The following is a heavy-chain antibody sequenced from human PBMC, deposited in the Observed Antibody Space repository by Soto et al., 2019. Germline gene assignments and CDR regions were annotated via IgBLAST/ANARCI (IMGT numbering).Heavy chain of an antibody. CDR2: INPKTAAT. CDR1: GYSFSDYF. V-gene: IGHV1-2*02. Sequence: QVQLVQSGAEVKKSGASVKVSCKPSGYSFSDYFIQWVRQAPGQGLEWVAWINPKTAATNYAKKFQCRVSLTWDTSSTTDYMELTRLRPDDTAVYYCARIKWGLNYYNGMDVWGQGTTVIVSS. CDR3: ARIKWGLNYYNGMDV. D-gene: IGHD1-26*01. J-gene: IGHJ6*02.